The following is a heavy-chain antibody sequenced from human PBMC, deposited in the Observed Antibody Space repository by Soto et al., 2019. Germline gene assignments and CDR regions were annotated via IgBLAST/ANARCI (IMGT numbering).Heavy chain of an antibody. CDR1: GFTFSSYA. D-gene: IGHD3-10*01. Sequence: EVQLLESGGGLVQPGGSLRLSCAASGFTFSSYAMSWVRQAPGKGLEWVSAISGSGGSTYYADSVKGRFTISRDNSKNTLYLQMNSLRAEDTAVYYCAKDSPSPMVRGATHAFDIWGQGTMVTVSS. CDR2: ISGSGGST. CDR3: AKDSPSPMVRGATHAFDI. V-gene: IGHV3-23*01. J-gene: IGHJ3*02.